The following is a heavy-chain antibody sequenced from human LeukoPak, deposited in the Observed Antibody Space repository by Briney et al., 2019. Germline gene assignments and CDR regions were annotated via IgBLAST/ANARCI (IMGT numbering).Heavy chain of an antibody. Sequence: SETLSLTCTVSGGSISPYYWSWIRQPPGKGLEWLGYIYYSGNTDYNPSLKSRVAISVDTSKNQFSLKLSSVTAADTAVYYCARSTGRTMIIDYWGQGTLVTVSS. D-gene: IGHD3-16*01. CDR3: ARSTGRTMIIDY. CDR1: GGSISPYY. V-gene: IGHV4-59*01. CDR2: IYYSGNT. J-gene: IGHJ4*02.